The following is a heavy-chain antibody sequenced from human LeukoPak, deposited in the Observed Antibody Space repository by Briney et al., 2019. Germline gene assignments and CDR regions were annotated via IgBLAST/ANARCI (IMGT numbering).Heavy chain of an antibody. CDR2: IKGDGSST. J-gene: IGHJ6*02. CDR1: GFTFSNYW. Sequence: GGSLRLSCAASGFTFSNYWMHWVRQTPGEGLVCVSLIKGDGSSTTYADSVKGRFTISRDNARNTVYLQMNSLRAEDTAVYYCARGNYHAMDVWGQGTTVTVSS. V-gene: IGHV3-74*01. CDR3: ARGNYHAMDV.